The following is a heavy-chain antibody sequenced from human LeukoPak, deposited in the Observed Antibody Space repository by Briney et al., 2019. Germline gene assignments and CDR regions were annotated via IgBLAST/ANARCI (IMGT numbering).Heavy chain of an antibody. V-gene: IGHV4-38-2*01. D-gene: IGHD5-12*01. J-gene: IGHJ4*02. CDR3: ARVATTTNPPQRPFDY. Sequence: PSETLSLTCAVSGYSISSGYYWGWIRPPPGKGLEWIGSIYYSGSTYYNPSLKSRVTTSVDTSKNQFSLKLSSVTAADTAVYYCARVATTTNPPQRPFDYWGQGTLVTVSS. CDR1: GYSISSGYY. CDR2: IYYSGST.